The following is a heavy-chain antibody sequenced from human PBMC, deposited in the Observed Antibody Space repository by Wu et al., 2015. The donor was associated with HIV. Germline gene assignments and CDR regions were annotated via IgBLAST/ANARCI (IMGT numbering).Heavy chain of an antibody. CDR1: GGTFSSYA. CDR3: ARANRGNDYGDYGVFWIS. V-gene: IGHV1-69*13. CDR2: IIPIFGTA. D-gene: IGHD4-17*01. Sequence: QVQLVQSGAEVKKPGSSVKVSCKASGGTFSSYAISWVRQAPGQGLEWMGRIIPIFGTANYAQKFQGRVTITADESTSTAYMELSSLRSEDTAVYYCARANRGNDYGDYGVFWISWGQGTMVTVSS. J-gene: IGHJ3*01.